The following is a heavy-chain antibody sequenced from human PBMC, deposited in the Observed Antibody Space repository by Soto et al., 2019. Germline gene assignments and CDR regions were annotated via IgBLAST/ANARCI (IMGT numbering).Heavy chain of an antibody. CDR3: AAGGGLPRYY. D-gene: IGHD5-12*01. Sequence: QLQLQESGSGLVKPSQTLSLTCAVSGGSISSGGYSWSWIRQPPGKGLEWIGYIYHSGSTYYNPSLRSRVTIPVDRSKNQSSLRLGSLTAADTAVYYCAAGGGLPRYYWGQETLSPSPQ. V-gene: IGHV4-30-2*01. CDR1: GGSISSGGYS. CDR2: IYHSGST. J-gene: IGHJ4*02.